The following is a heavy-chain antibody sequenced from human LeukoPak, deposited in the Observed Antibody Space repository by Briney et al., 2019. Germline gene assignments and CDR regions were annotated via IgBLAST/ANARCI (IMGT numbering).Heavy chain of an antibody. J-gene: IGHJ4*02. CDR3: ARGSSSSLPA. CDR1: GFTLSSYS. D-gene: IGHD6-13*01. V-gene: IGHV3-21*01. CDR2: ISSSSSYI. Sequence: GGSLRLSCAASGFTLSSYSMTWVRQAPGKGLGWVSSISSSSSYIYYADSVKGRFTISRDNAKNSLYLQMNSLRAEDTAVYYCARGSSSSLPAGGQGTLVTVSS.